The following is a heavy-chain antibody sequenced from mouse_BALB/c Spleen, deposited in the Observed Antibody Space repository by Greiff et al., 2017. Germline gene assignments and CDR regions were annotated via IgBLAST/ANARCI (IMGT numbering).Heavy chain of an antibody. Sequence: DVKLVESGGGLVQPGGSRKLSCAASGSTFSSFGMHWVRQAPEKGLEWVAYISSGSSTIYYADTVKGRFTISRDNPKNTLFLQMTSLRSEDTAMYYCARGYGNLYYYAMDYWGQGTSVTVSS. V-gene: IGHV5-17*02. CDR2: ISSGSSTI. D-gene: IGHD2-10*02. CDR3: ARGYGNLYYYAMDY. J-gene: IGHJ4*01. CDR1: GSTFSSFG.